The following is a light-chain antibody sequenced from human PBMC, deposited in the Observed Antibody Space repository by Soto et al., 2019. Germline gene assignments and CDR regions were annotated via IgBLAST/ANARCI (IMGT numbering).Light chain of an antibody. V-gene: IGKV3-15*01. CDR3: QQYNNWPFS. Sequence: VSIHTQYSLSLSPVVRGPLSCLAGQGVTTNFAWYQQKSGQSPRLLIYDVSIRATGVPARFSGTGSETDFTLTISGLQSEDSAVYFCQQYNNWPFSFGQGTLLEIK. J-gene: IGKJ5*01. CDR1: QGVTTN. CDR2: DVS.